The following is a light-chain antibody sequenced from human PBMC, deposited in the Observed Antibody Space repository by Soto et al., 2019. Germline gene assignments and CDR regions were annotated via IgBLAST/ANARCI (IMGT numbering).Light chain of an antibody. V-gene: IGKV1-12*01. CDR3: QQANSFPIT. J-gene: IGKJ5*01. CDR2: AAS. CDR1: QGISSW. Sequence: DIQMTQSPSSVSASVGDRVTITCRASQGISSWLAWYQQKPGKAPKLLIYAASSLQSGVATRFSGRGSATDFPLIISRLQADDSATYYCQQANSFPITFGQGTRLEIK.